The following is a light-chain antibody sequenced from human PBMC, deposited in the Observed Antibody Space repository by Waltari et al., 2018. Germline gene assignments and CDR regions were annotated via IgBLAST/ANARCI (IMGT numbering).Light chain of an antibody. J-gene: IGKJ2*03. CDR2: LGS. CDR3: MQTLQTPYS. V-gene: IGKV2-28*01. Sequence: DIVMTQTPLSLPVTPGAPASISCRSSQSLLDSDGYTHLHWYLQKPGQSPQLLIYLGSNRASGVPDRFSGSGSGTDFTLKISRVEAEDVGVYYCMQTLQTPYSFGQGTKVEIK. CDR1: QSLLDSDGYTH.